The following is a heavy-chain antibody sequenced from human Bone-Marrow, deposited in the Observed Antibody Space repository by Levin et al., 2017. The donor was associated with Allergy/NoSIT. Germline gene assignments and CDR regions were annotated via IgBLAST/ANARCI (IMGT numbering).Heavy chain of an antibody. CDR1: GFTFSSYA. CDR3: ARARYCSSTSCYGIDY. V-gene: IGHV3-30*04. Sequence: PGGSLRLSCAASGFTFSSYAMHWVRQAPGKGLEWVAVISYDGSNKYYADSVKGRFTISRDNSKNTLYLQMNSLRAEDTAVYYCARARYCSSTSCYGIDYWGQGTLVTVSS. CDR2: ISYDGSNK. J-gene: IGHJ4*02. D-gene: IGHD2-2*01.